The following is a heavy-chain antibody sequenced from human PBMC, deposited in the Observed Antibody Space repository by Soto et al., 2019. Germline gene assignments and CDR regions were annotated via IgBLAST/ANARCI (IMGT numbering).Heavy chain of an antibody. CDR3: ARAARYYYDSSGLLVRDY. V-gene: IGHV1-18*01. J-gene: IGHJ4*02. CDR1: GYTFTSYG. CDR2: ISAYNGNT. Sequence: VKVSCKASGYTFTSYGISWVRQAPGQGLEWMGWISAYNGNTNYAQKLQGRVTMTTDTSTSTAYMELRSLRSDDTAVYYCARAARYYYDSSGLLVRDYWGQGTLVTVSS. D-gene: IGHD3-22*01.